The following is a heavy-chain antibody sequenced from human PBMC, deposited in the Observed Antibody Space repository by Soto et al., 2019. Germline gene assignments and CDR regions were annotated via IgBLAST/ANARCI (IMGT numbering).Heavy chain of an antibody. Sequence: QVRLVESGGGVVQPGRSLRLSRAASGFNFGVFGMHWVRQAPGKGLEWLSVLSYEGSEEYYADSVRGRFTISRDNSKNTLFLQMDSLRVDDTGVYYCALTRRSSLLEVAGPGFEYWGQGTLVTVS. CDR2: LSYEGSEE. J-gene: IGHJ4*02. D-gene: IGHD6-19*01. V-gene: IGHV3-30*03. CDR3: ALTRRSSLLEVAGPGFEY. CDR1: GFNFGVFG.